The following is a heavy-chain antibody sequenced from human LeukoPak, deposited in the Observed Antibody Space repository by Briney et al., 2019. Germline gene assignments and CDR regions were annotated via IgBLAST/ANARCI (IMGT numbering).Heavy chain of an antibody. J-gene: IGHJ4*02. CDR2: INPSGGST. Sequence: GASVKVSCKASGYTFTSYYIHWVRQAPGQGLEWMGIINPSGGSTSYAQKFQGRVTTTRDMSTSTVYMELSSLRSEDTAVYYCAREDGLEMATRFDYWGQGTLVTVSS. CDR1: GYTFTSYY. V-gene: IGHV1-46*01. CDR3: AREDGLEMATRFDY. D-gene: IGHD5-24*01.